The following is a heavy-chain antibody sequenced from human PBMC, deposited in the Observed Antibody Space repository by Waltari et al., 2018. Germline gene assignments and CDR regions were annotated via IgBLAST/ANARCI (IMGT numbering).Heavy chain of an antibody. V-gene: IGHV4-61*02. Sequence: QVQLQESGPGLVKPSQTLSLTCTVSGGSISSGSYYWSWIRQPAGKGLEWIGRIYYSGSTYYNPSLKSRVTISGETSKNQFSLKLSSVTAADTAVYYCARQDGGYYYNYWGQGTLVTVSS. CDR1: GGSISSGSYY. CDR3: ARQDGGYYYNY. D-gene: IGHD3-22*01. CDR2: IYYSGST. J-gene: IGHJ4*02.